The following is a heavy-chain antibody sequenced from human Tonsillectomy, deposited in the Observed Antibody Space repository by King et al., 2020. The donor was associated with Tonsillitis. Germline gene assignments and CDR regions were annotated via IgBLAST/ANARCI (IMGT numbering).Heavy chain of an antibody. CDR2: ISYDGRYK. J-gene: IGHJ3*02. D-gene: IGHD3/OR15-3a*01. Sequence: VQLVESGGGVVQPGGSLRLSCAASGFIFRNYAMHWVRQSPGKGPEWVAFISYDGRYKYYADSVKGRFTISRDNSEKTLYLQMNSLRNEDTAVYYCSTEGGTGNGADAFDIWGQGTMVTVSS. V-gene: IGHV3-30-3*01. CDR3: STEGGTGNGADAFDI. CDR1: GFIFRNYA.